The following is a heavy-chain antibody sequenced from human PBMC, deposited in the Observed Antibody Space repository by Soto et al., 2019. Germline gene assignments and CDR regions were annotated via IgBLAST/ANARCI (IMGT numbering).Heavy chain of an antibody. V-gene: IGHV3-15*07. D-gene: IGHD1-1*01. J-gene: IGHJ6*02. CDR1: GFTFSNAW. Sequence: GGSLRLSCAASGFTFSNAWMNWVRQAPGKGLEWVGRIKSKTDGGTTDYAAPVKGRFTISRDDSKNTLYLQMNSLKTEDTAVYYCTTAEPYYYYGMDVWGQGTTVTVSS. CDR3: TTAEPYYYYGMDV. CDR2: IKSKTDGGTT.